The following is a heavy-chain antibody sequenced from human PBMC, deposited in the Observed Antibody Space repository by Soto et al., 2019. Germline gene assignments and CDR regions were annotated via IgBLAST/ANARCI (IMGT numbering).Heavy chain of an antibody. D-gene: IGHD4-17*01. CDR1: GFTFSSYS. V-gene: IGHV3-21*01. Sequence: EVQLVESGGGLVKPGGSLRLSCAASGFTFSSYSRNWVRQAPGKGLEWVSSISSSSSYIYYADSVKGRFTISRDNAKNSLYLQMNSLRDEDTAVYCCARASPPYYGDYAVEYFQHWGQGTLVTVSS. J-gene: IGHJ1*01. CDR3: ARASPPYYGDYAVEYFQH. CDR2: ISSSSSYI.